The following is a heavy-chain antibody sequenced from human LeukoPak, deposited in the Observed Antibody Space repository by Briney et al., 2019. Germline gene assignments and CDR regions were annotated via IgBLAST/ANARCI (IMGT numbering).Heavy chain of an antibody. J-gene: IGHJ4*02. CDR1: GYTLTELS. Sequence: ASVKVSCKVSGYTLTELSMHWVRQAPGKGLEWMGGFDPEDGETIYAQKFQGRVTMTEDTSTGTAYMELSSLRSEDTAVYYCANGLTVTTPYFDYWGQGTLVTVSS. CDR3: ANGLTVTTPYFDY. CDR2: FDPEDGET. D-gene: IGHD4-17*01. V-gene: IGHV1-24*01.